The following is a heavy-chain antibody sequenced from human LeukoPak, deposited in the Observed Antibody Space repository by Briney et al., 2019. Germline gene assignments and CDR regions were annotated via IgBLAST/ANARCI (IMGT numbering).Heavy chain of an antibody. CDR3: AKAHGLGSSYYYYYGMDV. D-gene: IGHD3-10*01. J-gene: IGHJ6*02. Sequence: GGSLRLSCAASGFTFSTYAMSWVRQAPGKGLEWVSAISGSGGSTYYADSVKGRFTISRDNSKNTLYLQMNSPRGDDTAVYYCAKAHGLGSSYYYYYGMDVWGQGTTVTVSS. CDR1: GFTFSTYA. CDR2: ISGSGGST. V-gene: IGHV3-23*01.